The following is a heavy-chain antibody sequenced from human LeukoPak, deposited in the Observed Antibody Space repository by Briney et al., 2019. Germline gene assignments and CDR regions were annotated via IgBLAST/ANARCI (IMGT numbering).Heavy chain of an antibody. CDR2: IIPIFGTA. Sequence: SVKVSCKASGGTFSNYAINWVRQAPGQGLEWMGGIIPIFGTANYAQQFQGRVTITADESTSTAYMELSSLRSEDTAVYYCARGDYYGSGSYSFLGYFDYWGQGTLVTVSS. CDR1: GGTFSNYA. CDR3: ARGDYYGSGSYSFLGYFDY. J-gene: IGHJ4*02. V-gene: IGHV1-69*01. D-gene: IGHD3-10*01.